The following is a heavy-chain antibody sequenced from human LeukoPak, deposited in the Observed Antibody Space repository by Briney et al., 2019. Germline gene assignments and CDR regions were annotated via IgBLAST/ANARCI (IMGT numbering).Heavy chain of an antibody. Sequence: SETLSLTCTVSGGSISSYYWSWIRPPPGKGLEGIGYIYYSGSTNYNPSLKSRVTISVDTSKNQFSLKLSSVTAADTAVYYCAVGDFWSGYYFYWGQGTLVTVSS. CDR1: GGSISSYY. CDR2: IYYSGST. J-gene: IGHJ4*02. V-gene: IGHV4-59*01. D-gene: IGHD3-3*01. CDR3: AVGDFWSGYYFY.